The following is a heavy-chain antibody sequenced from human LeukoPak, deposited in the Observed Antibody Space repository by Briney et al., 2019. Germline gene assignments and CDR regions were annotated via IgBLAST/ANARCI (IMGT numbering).Heavy chain of an antibody. Sequence: SETLSLTCTVSGGSISSGDYYWSWIRQPPGKGREWIGYIYYSGSTYYNPSLKSRVTISVDTSKNQFSLKLSSVTAADTAVYYCARVGGMVRGVILGFDYWGQGTLVTVSS. D-gene: IGHD3-10*01. CDR1: GGSISSGDYY. J-gene: IGHJ4*02. V-gene: IGHV4-30-4*08. CDR2: IYYSGST. CDR3: ARVGGMVRGVILGFDY.